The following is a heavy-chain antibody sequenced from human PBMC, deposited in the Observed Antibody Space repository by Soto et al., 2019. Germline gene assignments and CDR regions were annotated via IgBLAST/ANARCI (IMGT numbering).Heavy chain of an antibody. J-gene: IGHJ5*02. CDR3: ARDAPYYDILTGPNNWFDP. CDR2: ISAYNGNT. V-gene: IGHV1-18*01. D-gene: IGHD3-9*01. CDR1: GYTFTSYG. Sequence: ASVKVSCKASGYTFTSYGISWVRQAPGQGLEWMEWISAYNGNTNYAQKLQGRVTMTTDTSTSTAYMELRSLRSDDTAVYYCARDAPYYDILTGPNNWFDPWGQGTLVTVSS.